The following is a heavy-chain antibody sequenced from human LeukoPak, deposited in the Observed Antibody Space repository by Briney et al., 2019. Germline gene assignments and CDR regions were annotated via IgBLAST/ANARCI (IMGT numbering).Heavy chain of an antibody. Sequence: GASVKASCKASGYTFTGYYMHWVRQAPGQGLEWMGWINAGNGNTKYSQEFQGRVTITRDTSASTAYMELSSLRSEDMAVYYCARARYDYVWGSYRSPSVLDYWGQGTLVTVSS. D-gene: IGHD3-16*02. J-gene: IGHJ4*02. CDR3: ARARYDYVWGSYRSPSVLDY. V-gene: IGHV1-3*03. CDR2: INAGNGNT. CDR1: GYTFTGYY.